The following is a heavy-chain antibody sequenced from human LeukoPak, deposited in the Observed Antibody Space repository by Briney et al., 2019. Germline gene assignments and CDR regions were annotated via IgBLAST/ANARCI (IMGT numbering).Heavy chain of an antibody. CDR1: GFTFSNFW. CDR3: AKDPEYYYDSSGYLFDP. Sequence: PGGSLRLSCAASGFTFSNFWMHWVRQAPGKGLVWVALIYGDGSFTRYADSVKGRFTISRDNAKNTVYLQMNSLRVEDTAVYYCAKDPEYYYDSSGYLFDPWGQGTLVTVSS. CDR2: IYGDGSFT. V-gene: IGHV3-74*01. D-gene: IGHD3-22*01. J-gene: IGHJ5*02.